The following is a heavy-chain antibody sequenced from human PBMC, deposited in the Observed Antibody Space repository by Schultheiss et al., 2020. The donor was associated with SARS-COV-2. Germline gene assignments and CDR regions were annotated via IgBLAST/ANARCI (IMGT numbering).Heavy chain of an antibody. D-gene: IGHD2-15*01. CDR3: ARGGGGLGYCSGGSCSAPLSSPFDY. J-gene: IGHJ4*02. V-gene: IGHV4-31*03. CDR2: INHSGST. CDR1: GGSISSGGYY. Sequence: SQTLSLTCTVSGGSISSGGYYWSWIRQHPGKGLEWIGEINHSGSTNYNPSLKSRVTISVDTSKNQFSLKLSSVTAADTAVYYCARGGGGLGYCSGGSCSAPLSSPFDYWGQGTLVTVSS.